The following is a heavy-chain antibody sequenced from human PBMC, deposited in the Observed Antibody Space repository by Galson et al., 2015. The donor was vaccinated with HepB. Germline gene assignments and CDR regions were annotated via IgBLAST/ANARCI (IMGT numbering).Heavy chain of an antibody. Sequence: SLRLSCAASGFTFSGSAIHWVRQASGRGPEWVAHIRSKATNYAELYVLSRQGRFTIARDDYKNKAYLHMRSVKTEDTAVYYCDRSGDFSGYSSRWGQGTLVTVSS. CDR2: IRSKATNYAE. V-gene: IGHV3-73*01. CDR1: GFTFSGSA. CDR3: DRSGDFSGYSSR. J-gene: IGHJ4*02. D-gene: IGHD6-13*01.